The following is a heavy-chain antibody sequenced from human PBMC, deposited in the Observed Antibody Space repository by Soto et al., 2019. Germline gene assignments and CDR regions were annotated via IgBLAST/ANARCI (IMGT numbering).Heavy chain of an antibody. CDR3: ARDPSRSMDV. CDR1: GFTFSPYW. J-gene: IGHJ6*02. Sequence: GGSLRLSCAASGFTFSPYWMHWVRQAPGKGLVWVSRINGDGSSTTYADSVKGRFTISRDNAKNTLYLQMNSLRADDTAVYYCARDPSRSMDVWGQGTTVTVSS. V-gene: IGHV3-74*01. CDR2: INGDGSST.